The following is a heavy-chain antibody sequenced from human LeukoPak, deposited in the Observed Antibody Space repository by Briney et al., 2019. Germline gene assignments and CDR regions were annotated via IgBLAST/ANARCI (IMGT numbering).Heavy chain of an antibody. CDR3: AREPYDSSGYYPRLDAFDI. D-gene: IGHD3-22*01. CDR1: GFTFSCYE. Sequence: GGSLRLSCAASGFTFSCYEMNWVRQAPGKGLEWVSYISSSGSTIYYADSVKGRITISRDNAKNSLYLQMNSLRAEDTAVYYCAREPYDSSGYYPRLDAFDIWGQGTMVTVSS. CDR2: ISSSGSTI. J-gene: IGHJ3*02. V-gene: IGHV3-48*03.